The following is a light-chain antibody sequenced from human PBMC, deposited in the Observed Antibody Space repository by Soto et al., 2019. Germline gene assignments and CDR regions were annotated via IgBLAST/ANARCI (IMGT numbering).Light chain of an antibody. Sequence: EIVIAHSPATLSVSPGERATLSCRASQSVSSNLAWYQRKPGQAPRLLIYGASTRATGIPARFSGSGSGTEFTLTISSLQSEDFAVYYCQQYNNWPRTFGQGTKVDIK. V-gene: IGKV3D-15*01. J-gene: IGKJ1*01. CDR1: QSVSSN. CDR3: QQYNNWPRT. CDR2: GAS.